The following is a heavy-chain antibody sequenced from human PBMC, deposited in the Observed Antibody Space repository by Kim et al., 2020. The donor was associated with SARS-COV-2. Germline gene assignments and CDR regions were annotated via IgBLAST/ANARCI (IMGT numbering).Heavy chain of an antibody. CDR2: IHNAGSRT. CDR3: VRDPV. Sequence: IHNAGSRTHYAACGKGRFTISRDNAKNTVHLQMNSLRAEDTAVYYCVRDPVWGQGTMVTVSS. J-gene: IGHJ3*01. V-gene: IGHV3-74*01.